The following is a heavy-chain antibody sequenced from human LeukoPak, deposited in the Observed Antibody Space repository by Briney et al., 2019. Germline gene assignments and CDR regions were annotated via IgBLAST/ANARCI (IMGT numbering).Heavy chain of an antibody. D-gene: IGHD6-13*01. CDR3: ARETVLAAGADAFDI. CDR1: GGSFSGYY. CDR2: INHSGST. V-gene: IGHV4-34*01. J-gene: IGHJ3*02. Sequence: PSETLSLTCAVYGGSFSGYYWSWIRQPPGKGLEWIGEINHSGSTNYNPSLKSRVTISVDKSKNQFSLKLSSVTAADTAVYYCARETVLAAGADAFDIWGQGTMVTVSS.